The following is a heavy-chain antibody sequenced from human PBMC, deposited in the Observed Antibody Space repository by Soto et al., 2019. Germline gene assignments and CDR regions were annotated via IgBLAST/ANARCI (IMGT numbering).Heavy chain of an antibody. CDR1: GFTFSSYG. J-gene: IGHJ4*02. CDR3: AKDQSQVSFFASPGPGGPSDY. D-gene: IGHD3-3*02. Sequence: GGSLRLSCAASGFTFSSYGMHWVRQAPGKGLEWVAVISYDGSNKYYADSVKGRFTISRDNSKNTLYLQMNSLRAEDTAVYYCAKDQSQVSFFASPGPGGPSDYWGQGTLVTVSS. V-gene: IGHV3-30*18. CDR2: ISYDGSNK.